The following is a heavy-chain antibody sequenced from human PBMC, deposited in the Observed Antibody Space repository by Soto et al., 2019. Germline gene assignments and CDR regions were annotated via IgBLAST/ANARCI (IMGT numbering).Heavy chain of an antibody. Sequence: SVKVSCKASGGTFSSYAISWVRQAPGQGLEWMGGIIPIFGTANYAQKFQGRVTITADESTSTAYMELSSLRSEDTAVYYCASPSSSWYYFDYWGQGTLVTVSS. V-gene: IGHV1-69*13. J-gene: IGHJ4*02. CDR2: IIPIFGTA. D-gene: IGHD6-13*01. CDR3: ASPSSSWYYFDY. CDR1: GGTFSSYA.